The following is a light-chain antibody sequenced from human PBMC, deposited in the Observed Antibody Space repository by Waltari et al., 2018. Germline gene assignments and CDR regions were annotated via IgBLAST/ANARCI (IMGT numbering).Light chain of an antibody. J-gene: IGKJ1*01. V-gene: IGKV3-20*01. CDR3: QNYVRFPAT. Sequence: IVLTQSPGTLSLSPGERATLSCRASQSVGKYVAWYQQKPGQPPRLLIYHTSIRASGIPERFSGSWSGTDFRLTISRLGPDDFALYHCQNYVRFPATLGQGTKVEVK. CDR2: HTS. CDR1: QSVGKY.